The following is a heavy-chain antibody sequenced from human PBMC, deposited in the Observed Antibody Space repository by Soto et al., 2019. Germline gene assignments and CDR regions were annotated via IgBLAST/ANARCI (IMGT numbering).Heavy chain of an antibody. Sequence: QVQLVQSGAEVKKPGASVKVSCKASGYTFTSYGISWVRQAPGQGLEWMGWIIAYNGNTNYAQKLQGRVTMTTDTSTSTAYMELRSLRSDDTAVYYCAVYSSSWTYYYYYGMDVWGQGTTVTVSS. V-gene: IGHV1-18*01. CDR3: AVYSSSWTYYYYYGMDV. CDR2: IIAYNGNT. D-gene: IGHD6-13*01. J-gene: IGHJ6*02. CDR1: GYTFTSYG.